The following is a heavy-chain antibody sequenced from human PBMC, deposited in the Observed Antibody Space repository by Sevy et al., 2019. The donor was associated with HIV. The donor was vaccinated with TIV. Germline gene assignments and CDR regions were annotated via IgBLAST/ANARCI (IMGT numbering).Heavy chain of an antibody. CDR2: IIISGITK. CDR3: ARDLPPSATTVAHFDH. CDR1: GFTFSGYE. D-gene: IGHD4-17*01. V-gene: IGHV3-48*03. Sequence: GGSLKLSFPASGFTFSGYERNWVRQAPGKGLEWVSTIIISGITKSYSASVRGRFTISRDNARNSLYLQMNSLRGEDTAVYYCARDLPPSATTVAHFDHWGQGTLVTVSS. J-gene: IGHJ4*02.